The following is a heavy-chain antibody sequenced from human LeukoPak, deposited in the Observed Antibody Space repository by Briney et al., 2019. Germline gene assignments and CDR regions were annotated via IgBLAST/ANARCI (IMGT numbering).Heavy chain of an antibody. Sequence: GGSLRLSCAASGFTFSSYAMSWVRQAPGKGLEWVSAISGSGGSTYYADSVKGRFTISRDNSKNTLYLQMNSLRAEDTAVYYCAKGPTGISSSSRFDAWGQGTLVTVSS. D-gene: IGHD6-6*01. J-gene: IGHJ5*02. CDR3: AKGPTGISSSSRFDA. CDR2: ISGSGGST. V-gene: IGHV3-23*01. CDR1: GFTFSSYA.